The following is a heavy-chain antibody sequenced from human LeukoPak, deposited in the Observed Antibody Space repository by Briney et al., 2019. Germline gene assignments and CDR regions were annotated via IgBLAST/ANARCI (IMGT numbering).Heavy chain of an antibody. J-gene: IGHJ3*02. D-gene: IGHD2-2*01. V-gene: IGHV3-48*03. CDR1: GFTFSSYE. CDR3: AAIEPAAMSGFDI. CDR2: ISGSGRSI. Sequence: PGGSLRLSCAASGFTFSSYEMNWVRQAPGKGLEWISYISGSGRSIYYADTVKGRFTISRDNAKNSLYLQMNSLRAEDTAVYYCAAIEPAAMSGFDIWGQGTMVTVSS.